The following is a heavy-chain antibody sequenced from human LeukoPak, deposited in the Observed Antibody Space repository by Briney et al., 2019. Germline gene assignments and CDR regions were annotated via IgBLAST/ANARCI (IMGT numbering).Heavy chain of an antibody. CDR2: IGGDGGTT. J-gene: IGHJ4*02. V-gene: IGHV3-43*02. CDR3: ARSNYDFWSGYLYYLDY. Sequence: GGSLRLSCAASGFTFDDYAMHWVRQAPGKGLEWVSLIGGDGGTTYYADSVKGRFTISRDNSKNSLYLQMNSLRAEDTAVYYCARSNYDFWSGYLYYLDYWGQGTLVTVSS. D-gene: IGHD3-3*01. CDR1: GFTFDDYA.